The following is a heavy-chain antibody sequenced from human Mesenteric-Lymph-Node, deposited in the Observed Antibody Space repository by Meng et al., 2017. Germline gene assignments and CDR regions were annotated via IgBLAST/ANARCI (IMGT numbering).Heavy chain of an antibody. CDR3: AGTNPSIAATGAVGIDY. D-gene: IGHD6-13*01. J-gene: IGHJ4*02. CDR1: GGSISSHY. Sequence: GSLRLSCTVSGGSISSHYWSWIRQPPGKGLEWIGYIYYTESANYNPYLKSRVTMSVDPSRNQFSQKLSSVTAADTAVYYCAGTNPSIAATGAVGIDYWGQGTLVTVSS. V-gene: IGHV4-59*11. CDR2: IYYTESA.